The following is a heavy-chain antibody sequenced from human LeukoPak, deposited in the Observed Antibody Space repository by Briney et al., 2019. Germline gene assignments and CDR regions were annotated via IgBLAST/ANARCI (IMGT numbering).Heavy chain of an antibody. D-gene: IGHD5-18*01. Sequence: GSLRLSCTGSGFTFGDYAMSWVRQAPGKGLEWVGFIRRRGYGGTIEYAASVRGRLTISRDDSKSIAYLQMNSLKAEDTAVYYCARDRTSRGYSYGVDYWGQGTLVTVSS. CDR2: IRRRGYGGTI. V-gene: IGHV3-49*04. CDR1: GFTFGDYA. J-gene: IGHJ4*02. CDR3: ARDRTSRGYSYGVDY.